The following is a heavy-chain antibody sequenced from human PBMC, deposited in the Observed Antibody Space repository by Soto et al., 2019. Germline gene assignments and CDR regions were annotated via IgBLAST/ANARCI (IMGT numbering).Heavy chain of an antibody. CDR2: IYPGDSDT. CDR1: GYSFTSYW. J-gene: IGHJ3*02. D-gene: IGHD3-10*01. CDR3: ARTSGLRPDAFDI. V-gene: IGHV5-51*01. Sequence: GGSLRLSCKGSGYSFTSYWIGWVRQMPGKGLEWMGIIYPGDSDTRYSPSFQGQVTISADKSISTAYLQWSSLKASDTAMYYCARTSGLRPDAFDIWGQGTMVTVSS.